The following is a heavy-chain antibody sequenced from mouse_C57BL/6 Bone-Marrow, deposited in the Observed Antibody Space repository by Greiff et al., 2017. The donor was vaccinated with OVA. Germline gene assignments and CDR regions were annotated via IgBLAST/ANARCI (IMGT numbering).Heavy chain of an antibody. D-gene: IGHD3-2*02. J-gene: IGHJ3*01. CDR1: GYAFSSYW. V-gene: IGHV1-80*01. CDR3: ASETAQDLPWFAY. CDR2: IYPGDGDT. Sequence: QVQLQESGAELVKPGASVKISCKASGYAFSSYWMNWVKQRPGKGLEWIGQIYPGDGDTNYNGKFKGKATLTADKSSSTAYMQLSSLTSEDSAVYFCASETAQDLPWFAYWGQGTLVTVSA.